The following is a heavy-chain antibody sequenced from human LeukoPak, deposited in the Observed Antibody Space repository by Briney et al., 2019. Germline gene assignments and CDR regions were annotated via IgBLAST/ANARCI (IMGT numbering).Heavy chain of an antibody. CDR1: GYTFTTYG. Sequence: GASVKVSCKTSGYTFTTYGITWVRQAPGQGLEWMGGIIPIFGTANYAQKFQGRVTITADESTSTAYMELSSLRSEDTAVYYCARDKGIAARDYYYYMDVWGKGTTVTVSS. V-gene: IGHV1-69*13. CDR2: IIPIFGTA. CDR3: ARDKGIAARDYYYYMDV. J-gene: IGHJ6*03. D-gene: IGHD6-6*01.